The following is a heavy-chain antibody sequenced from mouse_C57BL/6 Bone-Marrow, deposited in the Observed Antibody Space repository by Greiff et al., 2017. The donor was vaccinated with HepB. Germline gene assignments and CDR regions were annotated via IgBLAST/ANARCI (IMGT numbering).Heavy chain of an antibody. CDR3: ARQVTTVVAEGYAMDY. CDR2: IWSDGST. J-gene: IGHJ4*01. D-gene: IGHD1-1*01. Sequence: QVQLKESGPGLVAPSQSLSITCTVSGFSLTSYGVHWVRQPPGKGLEWLVVIWSDGSTTYNSALKSRLSISKDNSKSQVFLKMNSLQTDDTAMYYCARQVTTVVAEGYAMDYWGQGTSVTVSS. V-gene: IGHV2-6-1*01. CDR1: GFSLTSYG.